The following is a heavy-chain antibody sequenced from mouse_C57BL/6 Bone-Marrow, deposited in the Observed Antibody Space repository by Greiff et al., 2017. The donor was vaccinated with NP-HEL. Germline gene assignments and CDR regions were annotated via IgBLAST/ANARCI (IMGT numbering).Heavy chain of an antibody. CDR2: LYIGNGYT. CDR3: ARSYYGNYYAWFAY. D-gene: IGHD2-10*01. CDR1: GYTFTSYG. Sequence: EVPLQQSGAELVRPGSSVKMSCKTSGYTFTSYGINWVKQRPGQGLEWIGYLYIGNGYTEYNEKFKGKATLTSDTSSSTAYMQLSSLTSEDSAIYFCARSYYGNYYAWFAYWGQGTLVTVSA. J-gene: IGHJ3*01. V-gene: IGHV1-58*01.